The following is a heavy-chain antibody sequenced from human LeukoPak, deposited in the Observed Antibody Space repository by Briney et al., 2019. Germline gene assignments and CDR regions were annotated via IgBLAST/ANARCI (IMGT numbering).Heavy chain of an antibody. CDR1: GFTFDDYA. CDR2: ISWNSGSI. CDR3: AKEGNDYGDYKAPYNWFDP. Sequence: GGSLRLSCAASGFTFDDYAMHWVRQAPGKGLEWVSGISWNSGSIGYADSVKGRFTISRDNAKNSLYLQMNSLRAEDTALHYCAKEGNDYGDYKAPYNWFDPWGQGTLVTVSS. D-gene: IGHD4-17*01. V-gene: IGHV3-9*01. J-gene: IGHJ5*02.